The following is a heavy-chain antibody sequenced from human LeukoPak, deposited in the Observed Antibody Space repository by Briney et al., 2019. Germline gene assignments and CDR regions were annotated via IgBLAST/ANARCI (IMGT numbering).Heavy chain of an antibody. Sequence: SETLSLTCTVSGDSISSGNYWGWIRQPPGKGLEWIGSIFHTGSTYFNLSLKSRVTISIDTSKNQFSLKLSSVTAADTAVYYCARNLDVWGKGTTVTVS. CDR1: GDSISSGNY. J-gene: IGHJ6*03. V-gene: IGHV4-38-2*02. CDR3: ARNLDV. CDR2: IFHTGST.